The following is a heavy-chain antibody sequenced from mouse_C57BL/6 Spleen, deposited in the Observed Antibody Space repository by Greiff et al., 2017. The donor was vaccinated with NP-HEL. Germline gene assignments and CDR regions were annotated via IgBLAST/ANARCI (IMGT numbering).Heavy chain of an antibody. CDR2: INPGSGGT. D-gene: IGHD2-3*01. CDR3: ARSGNDLFAY. Sequence: VQLQESGAELVRPGTSVKVSCKASGYAFTNYLIEWVKQRPGQGLEWIGVINPGSGGTNYNEKFKGKATLTADKSSSTAYMQLSSLTSEDSAVYFCARSGNDLFAYWGQGTLVTVSA. J-gene: IGHJ3*01. CDR1: GYAFTNYL. V-gene: IGHV1-54*01.